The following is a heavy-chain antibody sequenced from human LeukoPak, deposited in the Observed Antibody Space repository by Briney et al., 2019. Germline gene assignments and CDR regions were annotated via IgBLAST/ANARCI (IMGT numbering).Heavy chain of an antibody. CDR3: AKDQGRFGEPRTIHYGMDV. J-gene: IGHJ6*02. Sequence: PGRSLRLSCAASGFTFSSYGMHWVRQAPGKGLEWVAVISYDGSNKYYADSVKGRFTISRDNSKNTLYLQMNSLRAEDTAVYYCAKDQGRFGEPRTIHYGMDVWGQGTTVTVSS. V-gene: IGHV3-30*18. D-gene: IGHD3-10*01. CDR2: ISYDGSNK. CDR1: GFTFSSYG.